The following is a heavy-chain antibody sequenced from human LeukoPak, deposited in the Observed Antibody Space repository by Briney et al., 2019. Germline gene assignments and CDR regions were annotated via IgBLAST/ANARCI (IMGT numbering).Heavy chain of an antibody. J-gene: IGHJ4*02. D-gene: IGHD2/OR15-2a*01. CDR2: ISGSGGST. V-gene: IGHV3-23*01. CDR1: GLTFSSYA. CDR3: GKEFFLVGGGFDY. Sequence: GGSLRLSCAASGLTFSSYAMSWVRQAPGKGLEWVSAISGSGGSTYYADSVKGRFTISRDNSKNTLYLQMNSLRPEDTAVYYCGKEFFLVGGGFDYWGRGPLVPVSS.